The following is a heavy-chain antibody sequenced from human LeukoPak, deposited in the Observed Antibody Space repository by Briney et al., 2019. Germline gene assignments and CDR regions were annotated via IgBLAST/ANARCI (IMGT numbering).Heavy chain of an antibody. CDR1: GGSISSYY. CDR2: GYHSGST. D-gene: IGHD3-10*01. CDR3: ARFGGAFDY. J-gene: IGHJ4*02. V-gene: IGHV4-59*01. Sequence: PSETLSLTCTVSGGSISSYYWSWIRQPPGKGLECIGYGYHSGSTNHNPSLKSRVTISVDTSKNQFSLKLNSVTAADTAVYYCARFGGAFDYWGQGTLVTVSS.